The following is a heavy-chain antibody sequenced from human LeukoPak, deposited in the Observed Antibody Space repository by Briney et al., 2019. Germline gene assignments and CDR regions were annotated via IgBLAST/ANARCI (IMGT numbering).Heavy chain of an antibody. Sequence: SETLSLTCAVYGGSFSGYYWSWIRQPPGKGLEWIGEINHSGSTNYNPSLKSRVTISVDTSKNQFSLKLSSVTAADTAVYYCARGGHSMVRGGWFDPWGQGTLLTVSS. D-gene: IGHD3-10*01. CDR2: INHSGST. CDR1: GGSFSGYY. V-gene: IGHV4-34*01. CDR3: ARGGHSMVRGGWFDP. J-gene: IGHJ5*02.